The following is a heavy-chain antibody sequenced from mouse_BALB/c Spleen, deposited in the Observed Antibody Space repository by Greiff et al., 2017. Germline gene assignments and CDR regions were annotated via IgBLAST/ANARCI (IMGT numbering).Heavy chain of an antibody. CDR1: GYTFTSYW. Sequence: EVKLVESGTVLARPGASVKMSCKASGYTFTSYWMHWVKQRPGQGLEWIGAIYPGNSDTSYNQKFKGKAKLTAVTSTSTAYMELSSLTNEDSAVYYCTRLYDYDDAMDYWGQGTSVTVSS. D-gene: IGHD2-4*01. CDR2: IYPGNSDT. CDR3: TRLYDYDDAMDY. J-gene: IGHJ4*01. V-gene: IGHV1-5*01.